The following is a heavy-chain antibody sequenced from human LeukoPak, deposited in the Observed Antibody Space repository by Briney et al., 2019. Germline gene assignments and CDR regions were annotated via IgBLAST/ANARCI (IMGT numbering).Heavy chain of an antibody. CDR3: AKDQKQQREPYYFDY. V-gene: IGHV1-18*01. D-gene: IGHD6-25*01. CDR2: ISAYNGNT. J-gene: IGHJ4*02. CDR1: GYTFTSYG. Sequence: ASVKVSCKASGYTFTSYGISWVRQAPGQGLEWMGWISAYNGNTNYAQKLQGRVTMTTDTSTSTAYMELRSLRSDDTAVYYCAKDQKQQREPYYFDYWGQGTLVTVSS.